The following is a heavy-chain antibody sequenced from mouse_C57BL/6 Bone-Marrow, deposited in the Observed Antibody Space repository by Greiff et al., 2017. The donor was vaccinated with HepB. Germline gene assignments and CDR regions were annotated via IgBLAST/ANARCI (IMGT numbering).Heavy chain of an antibody. J-gene: IGHJ1*03. CDR3: AREGVTTRYVDV. D-gene: IGHD2-1*01. Sequence: VQLQQSGAELARPGASVKLSCKASGYTFTSYGISWVKQRTGQGLEWIGEIYPRSGNTYYNEKFKGKATLTADKSSSTAYMELRSLTSEDSAVYFCAREGVTTRYVDVWGTGTTVTVSS. CDR2: IYPRSGNT. V-gene: IGHV1-81*01. CDR1: GYTFTSYG.